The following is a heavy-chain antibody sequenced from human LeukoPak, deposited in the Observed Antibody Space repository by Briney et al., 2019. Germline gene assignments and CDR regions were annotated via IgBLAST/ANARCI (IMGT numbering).Heavy chain of an antibody. CDR3: AADFDY. J-gene: IGHJ4*02. CDR2: IYYSGST. Sequence: PSETLSLTCTVSGGSIGSYYWSWIRQPPGKGLEWIGYIYYSGSTNYNPSLKSRVTISVDTSKNQFSLKLSSVTAADTAVYYCAADFDYWGQGTLVTVSS. V-gene: IGHV4-59*01. CDR1: GGSIGSYY.